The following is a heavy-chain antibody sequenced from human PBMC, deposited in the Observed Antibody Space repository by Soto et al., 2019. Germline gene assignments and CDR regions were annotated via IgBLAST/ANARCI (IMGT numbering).Heavy chain of an antibody. CDR3: ASGRDIVVVPAALEYYFDY. D-gene: IGHD2-2*01. Sequence: PSETLSLTCAVSGGSISSSNWWSWVRQPPGKGLEWIGESYHSGSTNYNPSLKSRVTISVDKSKNQFSLKLSSVTAADTAVYYCASGRDIVVVPAALEYYFDYWGQGTLVTVS. J-gene: IGHJ4*02. CDR1: GGSISSSNW. CDR2: SYHSGST. V-gene: IGHV4-4*02.